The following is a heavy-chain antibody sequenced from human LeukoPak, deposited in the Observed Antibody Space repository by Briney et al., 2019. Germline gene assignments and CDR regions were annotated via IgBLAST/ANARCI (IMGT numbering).Heavy chain of an antibody. J-gene: IGHJ2*01. Sequence: GGSLRLSCAASGFTASTYYMNWVRQAPGKGLEWGSIIYSGGTKYYADSVKGRFTISRDTSKNTLSLQMNSLRAEDTAVYFCARVGDHFHWNLDLWGRGTLVTVSS. V-gene: IGHV3-53*01. CDR1: GFTASTYY. CDR2: IYSGGTK. D-gene: IGHD3-3*02. CDR3: ARVGDHFHWNLDL.